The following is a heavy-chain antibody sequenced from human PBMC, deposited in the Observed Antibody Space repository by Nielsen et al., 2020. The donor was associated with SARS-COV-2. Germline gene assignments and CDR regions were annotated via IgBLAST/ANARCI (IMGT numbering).Heavy chain of an antibody. CDR1: GFTFSSYG. J-gene: IGHJ4*02. D-gene: IGHD6-13*01. Sequence: GESLKISCAASGFTFSSYGMHWVRQAPGKGLEWVAVIWYDGSNKYYADSVKGRFTISRGNSKNTLYLQMNSLRAEDTAVYYCASGTGPYFDYWGQGTLVTVSS. CDR2: IWYDGSNK. CDR3: ASGTGPYFDY. V-gene: IGHV3-33*01.